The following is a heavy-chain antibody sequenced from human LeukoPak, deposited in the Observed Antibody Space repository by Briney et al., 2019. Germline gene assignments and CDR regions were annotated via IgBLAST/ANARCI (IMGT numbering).Heavy chain of an antibody. V-gene: IGHV3-21*06. D-gene: IGHD2-15*01. J-gene: IGHJ4*02. CDR1: GFTFNTYT. CDR3: ARGFIGPDY. Sequence: GGSLRLSCAASGFTFNTYTMNWVRQAPGKGLEWVSSISTSSSYIYYADSVKGRFTISRDNAKNTLYLQMNSLRAEDTAVYYCARGFIGPDYWGQGTLVTVSS. CDR2: ISTSSSYI.